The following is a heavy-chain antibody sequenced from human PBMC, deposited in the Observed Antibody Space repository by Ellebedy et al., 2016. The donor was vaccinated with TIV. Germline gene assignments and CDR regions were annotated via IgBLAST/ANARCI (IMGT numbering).Heavy chain of an antibody. D-gene: IGHD4-23*01. CDR1: GFTVSNNC. CDR2: IYSGGST. V-gene: IGHV3-66*01. J-gene: IGHJ4*02. Sequence: GESLKISCAASGFTVSNNCLSWVRQAPGKGLEWVSVIYSGGSTYYADSVKGRFTISRDNSKNTLYLHMDSLRAEDTALYYCARDRYGGNYYFDYWGQGTLVTVSS. CDR3: ARDRYGGNYYFDY.